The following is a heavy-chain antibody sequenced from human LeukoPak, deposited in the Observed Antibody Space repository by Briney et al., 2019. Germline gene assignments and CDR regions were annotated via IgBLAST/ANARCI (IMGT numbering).Heavy chain of an antibody. V-gene: IGHV1-3*01. Sequence: ASVKVSCKASGYTVTNYTIHWVRQAPGQGLEWMGWINAGDDNTKYSQKFQGRVTITRDTSASTAYIELSSLRSEDTAVYYCARETSYWFSGVVPAAIRTDYYYYMDVWGKGTTVTVSS. CDR1: GYTVTNYT. J-gene: IGHJ6*03. D-gene: IGHD2-2*02. CDR2: INAGDDNT. CDR3: ARETSYWFSGVVPAAIRTDYYYYMDV.